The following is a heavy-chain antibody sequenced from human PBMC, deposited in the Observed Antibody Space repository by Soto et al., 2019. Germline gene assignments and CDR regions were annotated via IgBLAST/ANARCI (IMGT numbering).Heavy chain of an antibody. CDR2: IYYSGST. CDR1: GGSISSYY. Sequence: SETLSLTCTVSGGSISSYYWSWIRQPPGKGLEWIGYIYYSGSTNYNPSLKSRVTISVDTSKNQFSLKLTSVAAADTAIYFCARLQAAVPHYWGQGILVTVSS. V-gene: IGHV4-59*08. D-gene: IGHD6-13*01. CDR3: ARLQAAVPHY. J-gene: IGHJ4*02.